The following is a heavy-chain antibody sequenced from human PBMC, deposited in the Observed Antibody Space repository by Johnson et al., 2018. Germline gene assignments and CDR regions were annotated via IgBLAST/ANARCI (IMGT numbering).Heavy chain of an antibody. Sequence: QVQLVQSGGGVVQPGRSLRLSCAASGFTFSSYGMHWVRQAPGKGLEWVAVISYDGSNKYYADSVKGRFTISRDNSKKTVYLQMNSLRAEETAVYYCAKDDAQLYYYYYGMDVWGQGTTVTVSS. CDR2: ISYDGSNK. CDR3: AKDDAQLYYYYYGMDV. V-gene: IGHV3-30*18. D-gene: IGHD2-2*01. CDR1: GFTFSSYG. J-gene: IGHJ6*02.